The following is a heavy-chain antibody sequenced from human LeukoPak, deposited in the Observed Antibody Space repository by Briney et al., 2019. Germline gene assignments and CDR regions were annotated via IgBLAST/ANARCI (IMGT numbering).Heavy chain of an antibody. CDR2: ISSSSSTI. D-gene: IGHD6-19*01. Sequence: PGGSLRLSCAASGFTFSSYSMNWVRQAPGKGLEWVSYISSSSSTIYYADSVKGRFTISRDNAKNSLYLQMNSLRAEDTAVYYCARGYSSGWMGGIDYWGQGTLVTVSS. CDR3: ARGYSSGWMGGIDY. J-gene: IGHJ4*02. V-gene: IGHV3-48*01. CDR1: GFTFSSYS.